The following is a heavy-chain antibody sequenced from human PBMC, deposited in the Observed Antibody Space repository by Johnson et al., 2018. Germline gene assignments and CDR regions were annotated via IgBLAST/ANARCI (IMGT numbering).Heavy chain of an antibody. CDR2: ISSSSYI. V-gene: IGHV3-21*01. CDR1: GFTFSSYS. D-gene: IGHD3-10*01. Sequence: VQLVESGGGLVKPGGSLRLSCAASGFTFSSYSMNWVRQAPGKGLEWVSSISSSSYIYYADSVKGRFTISTDNAKNSLYLQMNSLRAEDTAVYYCAGEGETLGGAFDIWGQGTMVTVSS. J-gene: IGHJ3*02. CDR3: AGEGETLGGAFDI.